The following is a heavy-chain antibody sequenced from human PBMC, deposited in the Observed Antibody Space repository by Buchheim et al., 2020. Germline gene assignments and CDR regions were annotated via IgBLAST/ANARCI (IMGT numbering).Heavy chain of an antibody. J-gene: IGHJ4*02. D-gene: IGHD1-14*01. CDR3: ALTRNYYFDF. CDR2: IDPSSRTI. CDR1: GFTFSSYS. V-gene: IGHV3-48*02. Sequence: VQLVESGGGLLQPGGSLRLSCAASGFTFSSYSMNWVRQAPGKGLEWVSYIDPSSRTIYYADSVKGRFTISRDNAKNSIYLQMNSLRDEDTAVYYCALTRNYYFDFWGQGSL.